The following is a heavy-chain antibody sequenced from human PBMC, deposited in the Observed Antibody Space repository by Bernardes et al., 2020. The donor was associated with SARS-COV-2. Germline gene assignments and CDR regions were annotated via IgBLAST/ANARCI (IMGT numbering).Heavy chain of an antibody. CDR1: GYTFTKYG. Sequence: ASVKVSCKASGYTFTKYGISWVRQAAGHGLEWMGWISAYNGNTNYAQKLQDRVTMTTDTPTSTAYMELRSLRSDDTAVYYCARVGCGGDCYPNPRPYYYYGMDVWGQGTTVTVSS. CDR2: ISAYNGNT. CDR3: ARVGCGGDCYPNPRPYYYYGMDV. D-gene: IGHD2-21*01. V-gene: IGHV1-18*01. J-gene: IGHJ6*02.